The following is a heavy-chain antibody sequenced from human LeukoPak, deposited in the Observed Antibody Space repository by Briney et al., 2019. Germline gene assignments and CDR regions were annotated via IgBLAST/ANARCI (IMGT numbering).Heavy chain of an antibody. V-gene: IGHV3-74*01. CDR1: GFTFSSYY. J-gene: IGHJ4*02. CDR3: ARGGGSMVRGVIGAPFDY. D-gene: IGHD3-10*01. Sequence: QPGGSLRLSCAASGFTFSSYYMRWVRQAPGKGLVWLSRINTDGSTTVYADSVKGRFTISRDNAKNTLYLQMNSLRAEDTAVYYCARGGGSMVRGVIGAPFDYWGQGTLVTVSS. CDR2: INTDGSTT.